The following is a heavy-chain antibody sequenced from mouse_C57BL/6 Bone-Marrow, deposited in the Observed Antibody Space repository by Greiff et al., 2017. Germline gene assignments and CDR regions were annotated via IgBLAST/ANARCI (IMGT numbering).Heavy chain of an antibody. CDR3: ARDGKRYYAMDY. CDR1: GFTFSSYA. J-gene: IGHJ4*01. CDR2: ISDGGSYT. V-gene: IGHV5-4*01. D-gene: IGHD2-1*01. Sequence: EVQVVESGGGLVKPGGSLKLSCAASGFTFSSYAMSWVRQTPEKRLEWVATISDGGSYTYYPDNVKGRFTISRDNAKNNLYLQMSHLKSEDTAMYYCARDGKRYYAMDYWGQGTSVTVSS.